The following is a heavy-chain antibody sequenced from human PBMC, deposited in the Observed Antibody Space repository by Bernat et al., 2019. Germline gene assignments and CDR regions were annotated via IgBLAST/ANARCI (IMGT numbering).Heavy chain of an antibody. CDR2: IYYSGST. D-gene: IGHD6-6*01. CDR1: GGSISSYY. V-gene: IGHV4-59*01. J-gene: IGHJ3*02. Sequence: VSGGSISSYYWSWIRQPPGKGLEWIWYIYYSGSTNYNPSLKSRVTISVDTSKNQFSLKLSSVTAADTAVYYCARVRLEYSSSYDALDIWGQGTMV. CDR3: ARVRLEYSSSYDALDI.